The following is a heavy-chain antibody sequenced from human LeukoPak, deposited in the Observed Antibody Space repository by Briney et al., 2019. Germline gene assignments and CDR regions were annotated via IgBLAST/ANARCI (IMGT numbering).Heavy chain of an antibody. CDR2: INPSGGST. CDR3: ARDGRFLEWLPSRFDY. J-gene: IGHJ4*02. Sequence: ASVKVSCKASGYTFTSYYMHWVRQAPGQGLEWMGIINPSGGSTSYAQKFQGRVAMTRDTSTSTVYMELSSLRSEDTAVYYCARDGRFLEWLPSRFDYWGQGTLVTVSS. D-gene: IGHD3-3*01. V-gene: IGHV1-46*01. CDR1: GYTFTSYY.